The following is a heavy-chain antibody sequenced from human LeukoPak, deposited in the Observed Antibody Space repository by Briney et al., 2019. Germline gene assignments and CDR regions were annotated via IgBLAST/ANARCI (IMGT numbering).Heavy chain of an antibody. Sequence: GGSLRLSCAASGFTLSNYAMHWVRQAPGKGLEWVAVISYDGSNEYYADSVKGRFTISRDTSKNTLYLQMNSLRAEDTAVYYCARGDFWSGYWYYYMDVWGKGTTVTVSS. CDR3: ARGDFWSGYWYYYMDV. V-gene: IGHV3-30*04. CDR1: GFTLSNYA. CDR2: ISYDGSNE. D-gene: IGHD3-3*01. J-gene: IGHJ6*03.